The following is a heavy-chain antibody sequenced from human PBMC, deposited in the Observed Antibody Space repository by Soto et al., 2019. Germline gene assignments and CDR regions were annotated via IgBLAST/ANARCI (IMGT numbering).Heavy chain of an antibody. CDR3: ARDGYYGSGSRRYFDY. J-gene: IGHJ4*02. V-gene: IGHV4-59*01. CDR2: IHYNGNT. CDR1: GGSISSSY. Sequence: QVQLQESGPGLVEPSETLSLSCTVSGGSISSSYWSWIRQPPGKGLEWIGYIHYNGNTHYNPSLKRRVTMSVDTSKNQFSLNLSSVRAADTAVYYCARDGYYGSGSRRYFDYWGQGTLVTVSS. D-gene: IGHD3-10*01.